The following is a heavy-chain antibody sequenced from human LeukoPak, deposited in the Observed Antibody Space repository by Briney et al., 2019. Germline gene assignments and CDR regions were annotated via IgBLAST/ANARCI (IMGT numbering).Heavy chain of an antibody. Sequence: GGSLRLSCAASGFTFDDYSMHWVRQAPGKGLEWVSLISGNGGSTYYADSVKGRFTISRDNSKNSLYLQMNSLRTEDTALYYWTKDFPYSSGYWGQGTLVTVSS. V-gene: IGHV3-43*02. CDR1: GFTFDDYS. CDR3: TKDFPYSSGY. D-gene: IGHD4-11*01. CDR2: ISGNGGST. J-gene: IGHJ4*02.